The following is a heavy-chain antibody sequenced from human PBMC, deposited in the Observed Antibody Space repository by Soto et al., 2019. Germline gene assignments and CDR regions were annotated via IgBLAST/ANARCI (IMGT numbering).Heavy chain of an antibody. CDR2: ISSSSSYI. Sequence: EVQLVESGGGLVKPGGSLRLSCAASGFTLSSYNMNWVRQAPGKGLEWVSSISSSSSYIYYADSVKGRFTISRDNAKNSLYLQMNSLRAEDTAVYYCARSPNYYGSGSYPDYWGQGTLVTVSS. J-gene: IGHJ4*02. CDR1: GFTLSSYN. CDR3: ARSPNYYGSGSYPDY. V-gene: IGHV3-21*01. D-gene: IGHD3-10*01.